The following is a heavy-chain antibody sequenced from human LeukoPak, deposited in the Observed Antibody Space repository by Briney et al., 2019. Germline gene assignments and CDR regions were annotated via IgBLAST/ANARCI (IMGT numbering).Heavy chain of an antibody. Sequence: AEPLSLTCAVYGGSFSGYYWSWIRQPPGKGLEWIGEINHSGSTNYTPSLKSRGPISVDTSQNQFSLKLRSVAAADTAVYYCARREKQRAHPGNLFDPWGQATLVTVSS. CDR3: ARREKQRAHPGNLFDP. V-gene: IGHV4-34*01. D-gene: IGHD6-25*01. J-gene: IGHJ5*02. CDR1: GGSFSGYY. CDR2: INHSGST.